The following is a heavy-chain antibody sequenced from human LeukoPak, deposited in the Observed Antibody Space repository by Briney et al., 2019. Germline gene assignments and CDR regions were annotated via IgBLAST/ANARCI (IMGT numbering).Heavy chain of an antibody. J-gene: IGHJ4*02. CDR3: ARVRINFGSGNYPLDN. V-gene: IGHV3-30-3*01. CDR1: GFTFSIYA. Sequence: GGSLRLSCAASGFTFSIYAINWVRQAPGQGLEWVAVISYDGSNKYYADSVKGRFTISRDNSKNTLYLLMNSLRPDDTALYYCARVRINFGSGNYPLDNWGQGTLVTVSS. CDR2: ISYDGSNK. D-gene: IGHD3-10*01.